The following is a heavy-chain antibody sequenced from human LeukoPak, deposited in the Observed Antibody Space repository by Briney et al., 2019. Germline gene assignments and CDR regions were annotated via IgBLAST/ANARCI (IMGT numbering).Heavy chain of an antibody. CDR2: IRSKANSYAT. CDR1: GFTFSGSA. J-gene: IGHJ4*02. Sequence: GGSLRLSCAASGFTFSGSAMHWVRQASGKGLEWVGRIRSKANSYATAYAASVKGRFTISRDDSKNTAYLQMNSLKTEDTAVYYCAKDNPLLEDDWGQGTLVTVSS. D-gene: IGHD3-3*01. CDR3: AKDNPLLEDD. V-gene: IGHV3-73*01.